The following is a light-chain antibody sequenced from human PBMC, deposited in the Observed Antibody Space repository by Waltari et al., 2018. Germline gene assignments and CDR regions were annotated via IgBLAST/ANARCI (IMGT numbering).Light chain of an antibody. V-gene: IGLV2-14*03. Sequence: QSALTRPPSVSGSPGQSITISCTGTTSDIHGYNFVSWYQQHPGKVPRRMICDVNKRPSGVFNRFSGSKSGNSASLTISGLQADDEADYYCTSLTSTTSYVGFGGGTNLTV. J-gene: IGLJ2*01. CDR1: TSDIHGYNF. CDR2: DVN. CDR3: TSLTSTTSYVG.